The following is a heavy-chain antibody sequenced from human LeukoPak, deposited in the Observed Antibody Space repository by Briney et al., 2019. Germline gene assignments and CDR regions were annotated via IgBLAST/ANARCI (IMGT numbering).Heavy chain of an antibody. J-gene: IGHJ4*02. CDR2: IKQDGSET. Sequence: GGSLSLSCAASGFTFSSYWMRWVRQARGKRGEWVANIKQDGSETYHVDSVKGRFTIPRDNAKTSLYLQMNSLRAEVTAVYYCARGVDTAMVSLGYWGQGTLVTVSS. CDR3: ARGVDTAMVSLGY. V-gene: IGHV3-7*01. D-gene: IGHD5-18*01. CDR1: GFTFSSYW.